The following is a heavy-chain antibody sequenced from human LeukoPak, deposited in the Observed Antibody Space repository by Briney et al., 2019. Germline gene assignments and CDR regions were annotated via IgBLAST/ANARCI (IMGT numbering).Heavy chain of an antibody. J-gene: IGHJ4*02. D-gene: IGHD2-15*01. Sequence: GRSLRLSCAASGFTFSSYAMHWVGQAPGKGLEWVAVISYDGSNKYYADSVKGRFTISRYNSKNTLYLQMNSLRAEDTAVYYCAREAAPGGVYWGQGTLVTVSS. CDR1: GFTFSSYA. CDR2: ISYDGSNK. V-gene: IGHV3-30*04. CDR3: AREAAPGGVY.